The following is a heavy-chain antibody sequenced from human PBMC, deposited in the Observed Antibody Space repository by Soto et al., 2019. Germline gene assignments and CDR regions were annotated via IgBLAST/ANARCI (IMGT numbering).Heavy chain of an antibody. CDR3: AREPQTGVAADAFDI. CDR1: GFTVSSNY. Sequence: GGSLRLSCAASGFTVSSNYMSWVRQAPGKGLEWVSVIYSGGSTYYADSVKGRFTISRDNAKNSLYLQMNSLRAEDTAVYYCAREPQTGVAADAFDIWGQGTMVTVSS. J-gene: IGHJ3*02. V-gene: IGHV3-53*01. CDR2: IYSGGST. D-gene: IGHD3-3*01.